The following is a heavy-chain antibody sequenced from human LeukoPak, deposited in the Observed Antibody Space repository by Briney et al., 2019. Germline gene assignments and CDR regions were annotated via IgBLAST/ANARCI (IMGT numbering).Heavy chain of an antibody. CDR1: GGSIESLY. Sequence: SETLSLTCTVSGGSIESLYWSWIRQSPEKGLEWIGNVFHSGVTSYNLSLKSRATISVDTSKNQFSLSMTSMTAAVTAIYYCTRGGGSGYYFGIPRYYFDAWGQGVLVTVSS. J-gene: IGHJ4*02. D-gene: IGHD3-22*01. CDR2: VFHSGVT. CDR3: TRGGGSGYYFGIPRYYFDA. V-gene: IGHV4-59*11.